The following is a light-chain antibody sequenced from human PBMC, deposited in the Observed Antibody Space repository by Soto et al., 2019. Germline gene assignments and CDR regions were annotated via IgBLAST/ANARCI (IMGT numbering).Light chain of an antibody. CDR1: RAMRND. CDR2: GGS. J-gene: IGKJ4*01. CDR3: QQYDVLPPT. Sequence: DIQTTQSPSSLSASVGYRVTITCQASRAMRNDLNWYQQRSGKAPKLLIYGGSTLETRVPSRFSGRGSATVFTLTISSLQPEDVGTYYCQQYDVLPPTFGGGTKVDIK. V-gene: IGKV1-33*01.